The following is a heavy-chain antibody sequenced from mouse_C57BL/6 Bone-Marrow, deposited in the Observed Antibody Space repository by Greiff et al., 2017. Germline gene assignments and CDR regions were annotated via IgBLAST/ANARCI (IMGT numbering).Heavy chain of an antibody. J-gene: IGHJ2*01. D-gene: IGHD1-1*01. CDR2: ISSGGSST. Sequence: EVKLMESGGDLVKPGGSLKLSCAASGFTFSSYGMSWVRQTPDKRLEWVAPISSGGSSTYYPDTVKGRFTISRDNAKNTLYLQMSSLKSEDTAMYYCARHRGSSIDYWGRGTTLTVSS. CDR1: GFTFSSYG. V-gene: IGHV5-6*02. CDR3: ARHRGSSIDY.